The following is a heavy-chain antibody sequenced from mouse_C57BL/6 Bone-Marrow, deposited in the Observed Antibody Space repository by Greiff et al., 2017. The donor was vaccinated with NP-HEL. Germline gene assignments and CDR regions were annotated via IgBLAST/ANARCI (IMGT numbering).Heavy chain of an antibody. V-gene: IGHV2-9-1*01. Sequence: QVQLQQSGPGLVAPSQSLSITCTVSGFSLTSYAISWVRQPPGKGLEWLGVIWTGGGTNYNSALKSRLSISKDNSKSQVFLKMNSLQTDDTARYYCARNPTMITHYAMDYWGQGTSVTVSS. J-gene: IGHJ4*01. CDR3: ARNPTMITHYAMDY. CDR2: IWTGGGT. CDR1: GFSLTSYA. D-gene: IGHD2-4*01.